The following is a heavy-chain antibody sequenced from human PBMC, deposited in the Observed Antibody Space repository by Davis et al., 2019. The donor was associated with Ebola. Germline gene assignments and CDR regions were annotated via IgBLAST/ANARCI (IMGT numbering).Heavy chain of an antibody. CDR2: ISGFNTNT. CDR1: GYTFTSYG. CDR3: ARAPNYDVLTGTSSYYFDY. J-gene: IGHJ4*02. Sequence: ASVKVSCKSSGYTFTSYGLVWVRQAPGLGLEWMGWISGFNTNTNFAQKFQGRVTVSKDTSTNTAYMDLRSLTSDDTARYYRARAPNYDVLTGTSSYYFDYWGQGTLVTVSS. D-gene: IGHD3-9*01. V-gene: IGHV1-18*04.